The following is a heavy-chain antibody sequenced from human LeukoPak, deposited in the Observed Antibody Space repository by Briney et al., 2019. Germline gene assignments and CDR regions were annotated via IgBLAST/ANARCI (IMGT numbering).Heavy chain of an antibody. D-gene: IGHD6-13*01. V-gene: IGHV3-30*18. CDR1: GFTFSSYG. CDR3: AKNCPVAESSWYLNGCDY. J-gene: IGHJ4*02. Sequence: PGGSLRLSCAASGFTFSSYGMHWVRQAPGKGLEWVAVISYDGSNKYYADSAKGRFTISRDNSKNTLYLQMNSLRAEDTAVYYCAKNCPVAESSWYLNGCDYWGQGTLVTVSS. CDR2: ISYDGSNK.